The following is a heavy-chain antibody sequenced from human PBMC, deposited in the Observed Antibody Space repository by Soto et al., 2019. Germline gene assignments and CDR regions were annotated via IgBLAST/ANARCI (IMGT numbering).Heavy chain of an antibody. CDR2: IWLDGSER. Sequence: PGGSLRLSCEASGFMFGTSGMHWVRQAPGKGLEWVSGIWLDGSERYYSDSVKGRFTISRDNSKNTLFLQMNSLRVEDTAVYFCARDASGTTSFLASWGQGTLVTVPS. D-gene: IGHD1-1*01. CDR3: ARDASGTTSFLAS. J-gene: IGHJ5*01. CDR1: GFMFGTSG. V-gene: IGHV3-33*01.